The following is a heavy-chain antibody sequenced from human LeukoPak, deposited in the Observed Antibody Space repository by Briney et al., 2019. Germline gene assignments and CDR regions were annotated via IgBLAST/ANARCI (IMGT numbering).Heavy chain of an antibody. CDR1: GFTFSSYS. CDR2: ISSSSSNI. V-gene: IGHV3-48*01. Sequence: GGSLRLSCAASGFTFSSYSMNWVRQAPGKGLVWVSYISSSSSNIYYADSVKGRFTISRDNAKNSLYLQMNRLRAEDTSVYYCARPPALWFGEFDAFDIWGQGTMVTVSS. CDR3: ARPPALWFGEFDAFDI. D-gene: IGHD3-10*01. J-gene: IGHJ3*02.